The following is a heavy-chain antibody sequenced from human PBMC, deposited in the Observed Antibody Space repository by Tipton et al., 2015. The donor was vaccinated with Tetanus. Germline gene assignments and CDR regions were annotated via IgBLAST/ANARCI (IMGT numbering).Heavy chain of an antibody. CDR2: VSYSGRT. J-gene: IGHJ4*02. V-gene: IGHV4-61*08. D-gene: IGHD3-10*01. Sequence: TLSLTCTVSGGSVRGGDYSWNWIRQPPGKGLEWLAYVSYSGRTNSNYSLKSRITVSLDASKNQFSLRLTSVTAADTAVYYCARDPHTIRTGNHRGFDYWGQGTKVTVSS. CDR1: GGSVRGGDYS. CDR3: ARDPHTIRTGNHRGFDY.